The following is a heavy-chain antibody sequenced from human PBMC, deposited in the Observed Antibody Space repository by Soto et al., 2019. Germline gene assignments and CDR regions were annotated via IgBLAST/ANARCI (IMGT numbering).Heavy chain of an antibody. CDR2: IYWDDDK. V-gene: IGHV2-5*02. Sequence: QITLKESGPTLVKPTQTLTLTCTFSGVSLSTSGVGVGWIRQPPGKALEWLALIYWDDDKRYSPSLKRRLTITKDTSKNQVVLTMTNMDPVDTATYFCAHFDFNSSQFDPWGQGTLVTVSS. J-gene: IGHJ5*02. CDR1: GVSLSTSGVG. D-gene: IGHD3-9*01. CDR3: AHFDFNSSQFDP.